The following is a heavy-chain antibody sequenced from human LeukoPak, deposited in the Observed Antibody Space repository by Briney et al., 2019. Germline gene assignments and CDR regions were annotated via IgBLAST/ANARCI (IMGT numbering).Heavy chain of an antibody. V-gene: IGHV3-21*01. J-gene: IGHJ3*02. CDR3: ARDNRGIGDAFDI. CDR2: ISSGSSYI. D-gene: IGHD3-10*01. Sequence: PGGSLRLSCATSGFTFSSYSMNWVRQAPGKGLEWVSSISSGSSYIYYADSVKGRFTISRDNAKNSLYLQMNSLRAEDTAVYYCARDNRGIGDAFDIWGQGTMVTVSS. CDR1: GFTFSSYS.